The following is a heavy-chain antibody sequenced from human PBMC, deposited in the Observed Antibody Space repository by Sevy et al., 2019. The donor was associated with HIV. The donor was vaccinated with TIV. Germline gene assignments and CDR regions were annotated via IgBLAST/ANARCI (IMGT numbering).Heavy chain of an antibody. V-gene: IGHV4-59*01. CDR1: SGSISSYY. Sequence: SETLSLTCTVSSGSISSYYWSWIRQPPGKGLEYIGYIHSSGTTNYNPSLKSRVTISVDTSKTQFSLNLGSVTAADTAVYYCTRAPPVRSGDDSLNWFDPWGQRTLVTVSS. CDR2: IHSSGTT. CDR3: TRAPPVRSGDDSLNWFDP. J-gene: IGHJ5*02. D-gene: IGHD5-12*01.